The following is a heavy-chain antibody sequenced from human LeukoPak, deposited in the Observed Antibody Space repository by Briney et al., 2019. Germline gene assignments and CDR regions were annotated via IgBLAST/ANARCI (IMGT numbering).Heavy chain of an antibody. V-gene: IGHV4-59*01. CDR2: IYYSGST. CDR3: ARDLGYSSGWYSAFDY. CDR1: GGSISSYY. J-gene: IGHJ4*02. Sequence: ETLSLTCTVSGGSISSYYWSWIRQPPGKGLEWIGYIYYSGSTNYNPSLKSRVTISVDTSKNQFSLKLSSVTAADTAVYYCARDLGYSSGWYSAFDYWGQGTLVTVSS. D-gene: IGHD6-19*01.